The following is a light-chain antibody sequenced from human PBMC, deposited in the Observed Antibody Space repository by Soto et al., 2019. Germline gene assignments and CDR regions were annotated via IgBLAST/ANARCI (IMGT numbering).Light chain of an antibody. CDR3: QQYDKSPLT. CDR2: DVY. J-gene: IGKJ4*01. V-gene: IGKV3-20*01. CDR1: QSVSNSH. Sequence: EIVLTQSPGTLSLSPGERATLACRASQSVSNSHLAWHQQKPGQAPRLLIFDVYSRAAGIPDRFSGSGSGTDFTLTISRLEPEDYAVYYCQQYDKSPLTFGGGTKVEIK.